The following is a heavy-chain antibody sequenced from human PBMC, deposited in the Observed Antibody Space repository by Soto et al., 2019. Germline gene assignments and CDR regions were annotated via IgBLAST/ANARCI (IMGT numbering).Heavy chain of an antibody. D-gene: IGHD2-8*01. V-gene: IGHV3-23*01. Sequence: EVQLLESGGGLVQPGGSLRLACAASGFTFNNYAMNWVRQAPGRGLEWVSIISPNGDSTYYADSVKGRFTISRDNSQNTLFLQLNSLRAEETAIYFCAKVRRTDYLRYAPHLWGQGTLVTVSS. CDR3: AKVRRTDYLRYAPHL. CDR1: GFTFNNYA. J-gene: IGHJ3*01. CDR2: ISPNGDST.